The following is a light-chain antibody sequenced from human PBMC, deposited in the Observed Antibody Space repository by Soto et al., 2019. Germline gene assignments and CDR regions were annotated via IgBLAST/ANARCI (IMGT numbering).Light chain of an antibody. CDR3: QQYSNWPPMYT. Sequence: EIVMTQSPPTLSVSPGERTTLSCRASQSVSSNLAWYQQKPGQAPRLLIYGASTRATGIPARFSGSGSGTEFTLTISSLQSEDFAVYYCQQYSNWPPMYTFGQGTKLEIK. CDR2: GAS. V-gene: IGKV3-15*01. CDR1: QSVSSN. J-gene: IGKJ2*01.